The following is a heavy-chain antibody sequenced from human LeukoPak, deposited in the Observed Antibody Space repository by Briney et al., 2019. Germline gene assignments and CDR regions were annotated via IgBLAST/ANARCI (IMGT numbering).Heavy chain of an antibody. CDR3: ARLSGFSSSWYYFDY. CDR2: IYYSGST. J-gene: IGHJ4*02. D-gene: IGHD6-13*01. CDR1: GGSISSYY. V-gene: IGHV4-59*01. Sequence: SETLSLTCTVSGGSISSYYWSWIRQPPGKGLEWIGYIYYSGSTNYNPSLQSRVTISVDTSKNQFSLKLSSVTAADTAVYYCARLSGFSSSWYYFDYWGQATLVTVSS.